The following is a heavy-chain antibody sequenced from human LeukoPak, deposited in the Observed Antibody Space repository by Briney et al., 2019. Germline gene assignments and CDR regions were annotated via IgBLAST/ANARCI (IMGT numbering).Heavy chain of an antibody. CDR2: INPDGTAA. J-gene: IGHJ4*02. Sequence: PGGSLRLSCAASGFSFSNFRMHWVRQAPGMGLVWVSQINPDGTAALYADSVKGRFTISRDNAKNTLYLQMNTLRADDTAVYYCAKGSNFAFDNWGQGILVTVSS. CDR3: AKGSNFAFDN. CDR1: GFSFSNFR. D-gene: IGHD1-1*01. V-gene: IGHV3-74*01.